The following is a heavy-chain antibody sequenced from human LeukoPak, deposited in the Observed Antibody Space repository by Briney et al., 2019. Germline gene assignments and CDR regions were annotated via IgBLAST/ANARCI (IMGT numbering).Heavy chain of an antibody. CDR2: IYYTGST. D-gene: IGHD3-10*01. CDR3: AKPSNYYGSATDAFDF. CDR1: GGSISSSNSY. J-gene: IGHJ3*01. V-gene: IGHV4-39*07. Sequence: SETLSLTCTVSGGSISSSNSYWGWIRQPPGKGLEWIGSIYYTGSTYSNPSLKSRVTISMDTSKNQFSLKLNSVTAADTAVYYCAKPSNYYGSATDAFDFWGQGTMVTVSS.